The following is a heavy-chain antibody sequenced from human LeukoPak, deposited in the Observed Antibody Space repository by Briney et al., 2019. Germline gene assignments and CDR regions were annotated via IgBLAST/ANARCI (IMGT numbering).Heavy chain of an antibody. J-gene: IGHJ4*02. CDR3: ARRDAANSKGLAF. D-gene: IGHD4/OR15-4a*01. V-gene: IGHV3-23*01. CDR2: IGGSGDTT. Sequence: GGSLSLSCAASGFPFSHSAVSWVRQAPRKGLEWVSAIGGSGDTTYYADSVTGRFTISRDNAKNTLYLQINSLRAEDTALYFCARRDAANSKGLAFWGQGTQVTVSS. CDR1: GFPFSHSA.